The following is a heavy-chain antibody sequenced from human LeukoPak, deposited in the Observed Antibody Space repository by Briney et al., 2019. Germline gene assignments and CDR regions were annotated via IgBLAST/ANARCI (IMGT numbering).Heavy chain of an antibody. Sequence: PGGSLRLSCAASGFTLDDYTMHWVRQAPGKGLQWVSLISLDGDSTYYADSVKGRFTISRDNSKNSLYLQMNSLRIEDTALYYCAKDGYNYGYDYWGQGALVTVSS. J-gene: IGHJ4*02. CDR2: ISLDGDST. CDR3: AKDGYNYGYDY. V-gene: IGHV3-43*01. CDR1: GFTLDDYT. D-gene: IGHD5-18*01.